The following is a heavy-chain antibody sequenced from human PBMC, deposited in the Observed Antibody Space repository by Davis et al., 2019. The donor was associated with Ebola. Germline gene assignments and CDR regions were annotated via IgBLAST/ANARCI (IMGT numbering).Heavy chain of an antibody. D-gene: IGHD3-22*01. V-gene: IGHV4-38-2*02. Sequence: ESLKISCAASGFTFSDYYMSWIRQPPGKGLEWIGSIYYSGSTYYNPSLKSRVTISVDTSKNQFSLKLSSVTAADTAVYYCARESYYYDSSGYYRGAFDIWGQGTMVTVSS. J-gene: IGHJ3*02. CDR2: IYYSGST. CDR3: ARESYYYDSSGYYRGAFDI. CDR1: GFTFSDYY.